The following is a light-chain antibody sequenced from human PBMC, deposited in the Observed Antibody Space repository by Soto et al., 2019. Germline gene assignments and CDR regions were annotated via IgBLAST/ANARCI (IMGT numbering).Light chain of an antibody. Sequence: DIQITQSPSTLSASVGDRVTITCLASQSISTWLAWYQQKPGNAPKLLIFDASNLESGVPSRFSGSGSGTEFTLTIDSLQPDDFATYYCQQYNSDSRTFGQGTKVDIK. CDR3: QQYNSDSRT. J-gene: IGKJ1*01. CDR2: DAS. CDR1: QSISTW. V-gene: IGKV1-5*01.